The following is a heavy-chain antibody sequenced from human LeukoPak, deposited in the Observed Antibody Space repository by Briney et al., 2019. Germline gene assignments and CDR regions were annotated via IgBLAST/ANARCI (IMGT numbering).Heavy chain of an antibody. CDR2: IKQDGSQK. CDR1: GFTFSDHW. Sequence: GGSLRLSCEASGFTFSDHWMNWVRQAPGKGLEWVACIKQDGSQKDYVDSVKGRFTISRDNAKNSLYLQMSSLRAEDTAVYYCARDQSHRYYYDSSGYYSDWGQGTLVTVSS. V-gene: IGHV3-7*01. D-gene: IGHD3-22*01. J-gene: IGHJ4*02. CDR3: ARDQSHRYYYDSSGYYSD.